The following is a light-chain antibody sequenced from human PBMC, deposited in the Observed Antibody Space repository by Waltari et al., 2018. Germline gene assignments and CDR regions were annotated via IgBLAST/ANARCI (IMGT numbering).Light chain of an antibody. J-gene: IGKJ2*03. V-gene: IGKV3-15*01. CDR1: LGVRGN. CDR3: QQYNNWYS. Sequence: VMTQSPGTLSVSPGESATLSCRASLGVRGNLAWYQQKPGQAPRLLIYGASTRATGTPARFSGSGSGTEFTLTISSLQSEDVALYYCQQYNNWYSFGQGTKLEIK. CDR2: GAS.